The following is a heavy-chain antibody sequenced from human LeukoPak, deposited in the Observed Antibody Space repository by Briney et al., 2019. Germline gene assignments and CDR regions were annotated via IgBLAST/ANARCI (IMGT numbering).Heavy chain of an antibody. CDR1: GYTFTSYG. CDR2: ISAYNDNT. CDR3: ARDPRTIVGVVVAATLDWFDP. Sequence: ASVKVSCKASGYTFTSYGISWVRQAPGQGLEWMGWISAYNDNTNYVQKFQGRVTMTTDTSTSTAYMELRSLRSDDTAVYYCARDPRTIVGVVVAATLDWFDPWGQGTLVTVSS. V-gene: IGHV1-18*01. J-gene: IGHJ5*02. D-gene: IGHD2-15*01.